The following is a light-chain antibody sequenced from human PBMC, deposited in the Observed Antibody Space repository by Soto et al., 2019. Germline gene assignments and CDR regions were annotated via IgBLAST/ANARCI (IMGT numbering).Light chain of an antibody. V-gene: IGLV1-51*01. Sequence: QSVLTQPASVSGSPGQSITISCTGSSSDVGGYKYVSWYQHQPGKAPKVIIYDDNKRPSGIPGRFSGSKSGTSATLAITGLQTGDEADYYCGTWDSRLTAVIFGGGTKLTVL. CDR3: GTWDSRLTAVI. CDR2: DDN. CDR1: SSDVGGYKY. J-gene: IGLJ2*01.